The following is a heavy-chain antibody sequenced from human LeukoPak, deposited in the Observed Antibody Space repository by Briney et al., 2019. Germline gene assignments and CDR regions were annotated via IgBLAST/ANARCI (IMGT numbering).Heavy chain of an antibody. CDR3: AKDLHGGYSSDY. CDR2: IGYEGVHK. J-gene: IGHJ4*02. V-gene: IGHV3-30*02. CDR1: GFTFNNFG. D-gene: IGHD4-23*01. Sequence: GGSLRLSCAASGFTFNNFGMHWVRQAPGKGLEWVSFIGYEGVHKYYADSVKGRFTISEDNSKATLYLQMNSLRPEDTAVYYCAKDLHGGYSSDYWGQGTLVTVFS.